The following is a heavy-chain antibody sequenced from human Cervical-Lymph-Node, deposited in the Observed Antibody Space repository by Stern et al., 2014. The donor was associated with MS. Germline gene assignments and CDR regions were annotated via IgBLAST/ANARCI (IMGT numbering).Heavy chain of an antibody. CDR3: VLQTLGATY. CDR2: IIPVFGTT. J-gene: IGHJ4*02. CDR1: GGTFSNYA. D-gene: IGHD3-3*01. V-gene: IGHV1-69*06. Sequence: QVQLLQPGAEVKKPGSSVKVSCKASGGTFSNYAMNWVRQAPGQGLMWMGGIIPVFGTTNQTQHFQDRVTFTADKATNTAFLELTSLISGDTAIYYCVLQTLGATYWGQGTLVTVSS.